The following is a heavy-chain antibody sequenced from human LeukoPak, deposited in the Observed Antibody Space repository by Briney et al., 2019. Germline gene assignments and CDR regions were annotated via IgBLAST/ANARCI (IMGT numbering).Heavy chain of an antibody. D-gene: IGHD5-12*01. J-gene: IGHJ4*02. V-gene: IGHV3-23*01. CDR3: AKADIVATILYPPDY. CDR2: ISGSGGST. Sequence: PGGSLRLSCAASGFTFSSFAMSWVRQAPGKGLEWVSVISGSGGSTYYADSVKGRFTISRDNSKNTLYLQMNSLRAEDTAVYYCAKADIVATILYPPDYWGQGTLVTVSS. CDR1: GFTFSSFA.